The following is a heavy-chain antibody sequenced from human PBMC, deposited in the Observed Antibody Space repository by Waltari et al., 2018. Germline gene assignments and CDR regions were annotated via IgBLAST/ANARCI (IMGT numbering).Heavy chain of an antibody. CDR3: ARDLGIYPVSGNYYDSSGYFDY. D-gene: IGHD3-22*01. CDR1: GFTFSNYG. V-gene: IGHV3-33*01. J-gene: IGHJ4*02. Sequence: QVQLVESGGRVVQPGRSLRLSCAASGFTFSNYGMHWVRQAPGKGLEWVAVIWYDGSNKYYADSVKGRFTISRDNSKNTLYVQMNSLRAEDTAVYYCARDLGIYPVSGNYYDSSGYFDYWGQGTLVTVSS. CDR2: IWYDGSNK.